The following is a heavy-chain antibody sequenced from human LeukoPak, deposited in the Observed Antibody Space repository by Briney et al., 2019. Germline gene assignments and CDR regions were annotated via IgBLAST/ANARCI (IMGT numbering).Heavy chain of an antibody. J-gene: IGHJ6*02. CDR1: GFTFSSYA. CDR2: ISGSGGST. V-gene: IGHV3-23*01. CDR3: ARDQGYCSSTSCSYYGMDV. D-gene: IGHD2-2*01. Sequence: PGGSLRLSCAASGFTFSSYAMSWVRQAPGKGLEWVSAISGSGGSTYYADSVKGRFTISRDNSKNTLYLQMNSLRAEDTAVYYCARDQGYCSSTSCSYYGMDVWGQGTTVTVSS.